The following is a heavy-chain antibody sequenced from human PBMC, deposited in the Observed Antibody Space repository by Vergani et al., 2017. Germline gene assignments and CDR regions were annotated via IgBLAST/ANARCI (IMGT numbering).Heavy chain of an antibody. CDR2: ISGSGGST. Sequence: EVQLLESGGGLVQPGGSLRLSCAASGFTFSSYAMSWVRQAPGKGLEWVSAISGSGGSTYYAASVKGRFTISRDNSKNTRYLQMNSLRAEDTAVYYCAKDSSYSSSSGYWGQGTLVTVSS. J-gene: IGHJ4*02. V-gene: IGHV3-23*01. D-gene: IGHD6-6*01. CDR1: GFTFSSYA. CDR3: AKDSSYSSSSGY.